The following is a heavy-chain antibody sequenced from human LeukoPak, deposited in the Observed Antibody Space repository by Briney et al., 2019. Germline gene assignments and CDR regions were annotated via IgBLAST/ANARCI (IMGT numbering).Heavy chain of an antibody. V-gene: IGHV4-59*01. CDR2: IYYSGST. D-gene: IGHD4-17*01. CDR1: GGSICSYY. Sequence: PSETLSLTCTVSGGSICSYYWSWIRQPPGKGLEWIGYIYYSGSTNYNPSLKSRVTISVDTSKNQFSLKLSSVTAADTAVYYCASLDYGDYYFDYWGQGTLVTVSS. CDR3: ASLDYGDYYFDY. J-gene: IGHJ4*02.